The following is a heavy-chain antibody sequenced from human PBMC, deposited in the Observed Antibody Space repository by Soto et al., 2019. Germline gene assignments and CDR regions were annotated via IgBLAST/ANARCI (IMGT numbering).Heavy chain of an antibody. Sequence: QMQLVQSGPEVKKPGTSVKVSCKASGFTFTSSAMQWVRQARGQRLEWIGWIVVGSSNTNYAQKFQERVTITRDMSTSTAYMELSSLRSEDTAVYYCAAVRGYSYGANYGMDVWGQGTTVTVS. D-gene: IGHD5-18*01. J-gene: IGHJ6*02. CDR3: AAVRGYSYGANYGMDV. V-gene: IGHV1-58*02. CDR2: IVVGSSNT. CDR1: GFTFTSSA.